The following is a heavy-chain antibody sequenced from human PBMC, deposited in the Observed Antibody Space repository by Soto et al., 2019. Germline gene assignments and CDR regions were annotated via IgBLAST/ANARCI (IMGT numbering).Heavy chain of an antibody. Sequence: SVKVSCKASGVTFSSYAISWVRQAPGQGLEWMGGIIPIFGTANYAQKFQGRVTITADESTSTAYMELSSLRSEDTAVYYCARGLAAAGTTPYYYYYYGMDVWGQGTTVTVSS. J-gene: IGHJ6*02. CDR2: IIPIFGTA. CDR3: ARGLAAAGTTPYYYYYYGMDV. V-gene: IGHV1-69*13. CDR1: GVTFSSYA. D-gene: IGHD6-13*01.